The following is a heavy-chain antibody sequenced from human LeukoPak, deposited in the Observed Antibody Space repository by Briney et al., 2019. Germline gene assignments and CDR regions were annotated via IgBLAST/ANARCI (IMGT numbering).Heavy chain of an antibody. CDR1: GFSFSIYR. Sequence: GGSLRLSCAASGFSFSIYRMNWVRQAPGKGLEWVSSISSSSSYIYYADSVKGRFTISRDNAKNSLYLQMNSLRAEDTAVYYCATGRGYSYGSFDYWGQGTLVTVSS. D-gene: IGHD5-18*01. V-gene: IGHV3-21*01. CDR3: ATGRGYSYGSFDY. CDR2: ISSSSSYI. J-gene: IGHJ4*02.